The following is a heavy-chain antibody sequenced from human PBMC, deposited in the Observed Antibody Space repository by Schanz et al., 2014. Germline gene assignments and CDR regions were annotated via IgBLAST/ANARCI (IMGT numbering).Heavy chain of an antibody. CDR1: GHPFTAYY. D-gene: IGHD6-13*01. J-gene: IGHJ6*02. Sequence: QVQLVQSGAEVKKPGASVKVSCKASGHPFTAYYMHWVRQAPGQGLEWMGRINPNSGGTNYAENSQGRVTMTRDTSTSTVYMELSRLPSDDTPLYYCARDGHSSIWDSYYFYGLDVWGQGTTVTVSS. V-gene: IGHV1-2*06. CDR3: ARDGHSSIWDSYYFYGLDV. CDR2: INPNSGGT.